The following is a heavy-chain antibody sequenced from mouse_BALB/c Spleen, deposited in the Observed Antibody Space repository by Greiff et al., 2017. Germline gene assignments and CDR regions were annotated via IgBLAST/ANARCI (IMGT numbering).Heavy chain of an antibody. D-gene: IGHD2-10*02. CDR1: GYSITSDYA. V-gene: IGHV3-2*02. CDR2: ISYSGST. J-gene: IGHJ4*01. Sequence: EVKLQESGPGLVKPSQSLSLTCTVTGYSITSDYAWNWIRQFPGNQLEWMGYISYSGSTSYNPSLKSRISITRDTSKNQFFLQLNSVTTEDTATYYCAREYGSYYAMDYWGQGTSVTVSS. CDR3: AREYGSYYAMDY.